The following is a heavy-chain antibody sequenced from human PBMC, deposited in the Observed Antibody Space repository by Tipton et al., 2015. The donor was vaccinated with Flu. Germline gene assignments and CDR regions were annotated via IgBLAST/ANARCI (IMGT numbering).Heavy chain of an antibody. CDR1: SGSIRSTNYF. CDR3: ARLSYYDVDLKNFYFEY. D-gene: IGHD1-26*01. Sequence: LRLSCTVSSGSIRSTNYFCAWIRQPPGKRLELIGSIFPSGTTYYNPSLKSRVTISVDTSKSQFSLMLRSVTAADTAVYFCARLSYYDVDLKNFYFEYWGQGALVTVSS. J-gene: IGHJ4*02. CDR2: IFPSGTT. V-gene: IGHV4-39*01.